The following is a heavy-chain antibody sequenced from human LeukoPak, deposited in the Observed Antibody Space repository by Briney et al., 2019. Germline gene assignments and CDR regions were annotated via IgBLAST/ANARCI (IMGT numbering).Heavy chain of an antibody. Sequence: PSETLSLTCTVSGGSISSSSYYWGWIRQPPGKGLEWIGSIYYSGSTYYNPSLKSRVTISVDTSKNQFSLKLSSVTAADTAVYYCARDWYYDSSGYYYYYYYYMDVWGKGTTVTVSS. CDR2: IYYSGST. V-gene: IGHV4-39*07. CDR3: ARDWYYDSSGYYYYYYYYMDV. CDR1: GGSISSSSYY. D-gene: IGHD3-22*01. J-gene: IGHJ6*03.